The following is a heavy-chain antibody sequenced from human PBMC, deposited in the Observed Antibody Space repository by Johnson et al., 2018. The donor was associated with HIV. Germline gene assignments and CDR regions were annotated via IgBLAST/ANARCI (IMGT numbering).Heavy chain of an antibody. CDR1: GFTFDDYA. D-gene: IGHD6-6*01. J-gene: IGHJ3*02. Sequence: VQLVESGGGLVQPGRSLRLSCAASGFTFDDYAIHWVRQAPGKGLEWVSGISWNSGNIGYADSVKGRFTISRDNAKNSLYLQMNSLRAGDTAVYYCARGSGSSIGARGAFDIWGQGTMVTVSS. CDR2: ISWNSGNI. CDR3: ARGSGSSIGARGAFDI. V-gene: IGHV3-9*01.